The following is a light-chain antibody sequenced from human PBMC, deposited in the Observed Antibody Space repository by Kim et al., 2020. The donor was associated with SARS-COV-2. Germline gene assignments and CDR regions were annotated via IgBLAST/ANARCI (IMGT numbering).Light chain of an antibody. CDR1: NIENKN. J-gene: IGLJ2*01. V-gene: IGLV3-9*01. CDR3: QVWDSRTVV. Sequence: SVALGQTAPIPGGGSNIENKNVHWYHQRPGQAPVLVMYRDKKRPSGIPERLSGSNSGNTATLTISRVEAGDEGDYYCQVWDSRTVVFGGGTKLAVL. CDR2: RDK.